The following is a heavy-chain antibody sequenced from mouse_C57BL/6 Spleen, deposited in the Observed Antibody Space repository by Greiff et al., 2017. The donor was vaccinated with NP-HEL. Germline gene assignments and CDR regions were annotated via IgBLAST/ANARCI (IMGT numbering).Heavy chain of an antibody. CDR1: GYTFTSYW. D-gene: IGHD2-4*01. J-gene: IGHJ4*01. Sequence: QVQLQQPGAELVKPGASVKLSCKASGYTFTSYWMHWVKQRPGRGLEWIGRIYPNSGGTKYNEKFKSKATLTVDKPSSTAYMQLSSLTSEDSAVYDCAFYYDYDDYAMDYWGQGTSVTVSS. CDR3: AFYYDYDDYAMDY. CDR2: IYPNSGGT. V-gene: IGHV1-72*01.